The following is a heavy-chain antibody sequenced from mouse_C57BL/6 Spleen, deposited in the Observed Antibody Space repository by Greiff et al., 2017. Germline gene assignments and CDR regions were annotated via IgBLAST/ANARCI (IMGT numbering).Heavy chain of an antibody. D-gene: IGHD2-5*01. Sequence: QVQLKQSGAELVKPGASVKLSCKASGYTFTSYWMHWVKQRPGQGLEWIGMIHPNSGSTNYNEKFKSKATLTVDKSSSTAYMQLSSLTSEDSAVYYCARRDYSKGNYWGQGTTLTVSS. V-gene: IGHV1-64*01. CDR2: IHPNSGST. CDR1: GYTFTSYW. J-gene: IGHJ2*01. CDR3: ARRDYSKGNY.